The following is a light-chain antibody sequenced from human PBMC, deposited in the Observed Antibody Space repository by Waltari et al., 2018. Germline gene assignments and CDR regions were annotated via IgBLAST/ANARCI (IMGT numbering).Light chain of an antibody. V-gene: IGKV3-11*01. CDR1: QSVSSY. Sequence: EIVLTQSPATLSLSPGERATPSCRASQSVSSYLAWYQQKPGQAPRLLIYDASNRATGIPARFSGSGSGTDFTLTISSLQAEDVAVYYCQQYYSTPLTFGGGTKVEIK. J-gene: IGKJ4*01. CDR2: DAS. CDR3: QQYYSTPLT.